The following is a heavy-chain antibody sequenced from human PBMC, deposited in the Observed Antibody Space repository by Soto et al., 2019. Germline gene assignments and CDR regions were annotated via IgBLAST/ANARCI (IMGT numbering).Heavy chain of an antibody. CDR2: TYYRSKWYN. Sequence: SQTLSLTCVISGDSVSSNSAAWNWIRQSPSRGLEWLGRTYYRSKWYNDYAVSVKSRITINPDTSKSQFSLQLNSVTPEGTAVYYCARAATGIAAAGFFDYWGQGTLVTVSS. D-gene: IGHD6-13*01. J-gene: IGHJ4*02. V-gene: IGHV6-1*01. CDR3: ARAATGIAAAGFFDY. CDR1: GDSVSSNSAA.